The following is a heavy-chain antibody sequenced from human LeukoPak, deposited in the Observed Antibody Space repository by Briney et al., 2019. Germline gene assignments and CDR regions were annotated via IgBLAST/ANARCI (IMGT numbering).Heavy chain of an antibody. CDR2: IKQDGSEK. V-gene: IGHV3-7*01. Sequence: QPGGSLRLSCAASGFTFSSYWMSWVRQAPGKGLEWVANIKQDGSEKYYVDSVKGRFTISRDNAKNSLYLQMNSLRAEDTAVYYCARDWGWDYSSPFDYWGQGTLVTVSS. J-gene: IGHJ4*02. D-gene: IGHD3-16*01. CDR3: ARDWGWDYSSPFDY. CDR1: GFTFSSYW.